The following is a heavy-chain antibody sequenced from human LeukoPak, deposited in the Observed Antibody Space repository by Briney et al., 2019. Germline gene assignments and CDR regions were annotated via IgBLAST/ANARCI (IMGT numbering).Heavy chain of an antibody. J-gene: IGHJ5*02. Sequence: SQTLSLTCTVSGGSISSGDYYWSWIGQPPGKGLEWIGYIYYSGSTYYNPSLKSRVTISVDTSKNQFSLKLSSVTAADTAVYYCARAGSDIVVVPNWFDPWGQGTLVTVSS. V-gene: IGHV4-30-4*08. CDR3: ARAGSDIVVVPNWFDP. CDR1: GGSISSGDYY. CDR2: IYYSGST. D-gene: IGHD2-2*01.